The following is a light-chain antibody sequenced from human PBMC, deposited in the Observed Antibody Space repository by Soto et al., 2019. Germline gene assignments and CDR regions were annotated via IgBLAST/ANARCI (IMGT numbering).Light chain of an antibody. CDR2: SAS. J-gene: IGKJ5*01. CDR1: RTVDGNY. Sequence: EVVLTQSLGTLSLSPGERATLSCRASRTVDGNYLAWYHQKPGQAPRLLIHSASTRAPGIPDRFSASGAGTDFTLTISRLEPEDSAVYYCQQFDDSVTSGQGTRLAIK. CDR3: QQFDDSVT. V-gene: IGKV3-20*01.